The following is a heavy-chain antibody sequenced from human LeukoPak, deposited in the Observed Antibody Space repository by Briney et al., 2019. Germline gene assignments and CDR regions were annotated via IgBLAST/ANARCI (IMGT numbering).Heavy chain of an antibody. J-gene: IGHJ5*02. CDR1: GGSISSSSYY. V-gene: IGHV4-39*07. D-gene: IGHD4-17*01. CDR2: IYYSGYT. Sequence: PSETLSLTCTVSGGSISSSSYYWGWIRQPPGKGLEWIGSIYYSGYTYYNPSVESRVTISVDTSKNQFSLKLSSVTAADTAVYYCARVYGDSPFSHTPNNWFDPWGQGTLVTVSS. CDR3: ARVYGDSPFSHTPNNWFDP.